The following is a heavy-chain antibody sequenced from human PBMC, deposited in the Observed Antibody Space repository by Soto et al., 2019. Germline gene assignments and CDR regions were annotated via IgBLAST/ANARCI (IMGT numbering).Heavy chain of an antibody. CDR2: IRTKAHRYET. CDR3: TSGYYDSSGPN. D-gene: IGHD3-22*01. Sequence: PGGSLRLFCAASGFTFGGSAMHWVRQASGKGLEWVGGIRTKAHRYETDYSESVKGRFTISRDDANNSAYLQMNSLKTEDTAVYYCTSGYYDSSGPNWGQGTLVTVS. J-gene: IGHJ4*02. CDR1: GFTFGGSA. V-gene: IGHV3-73*01.